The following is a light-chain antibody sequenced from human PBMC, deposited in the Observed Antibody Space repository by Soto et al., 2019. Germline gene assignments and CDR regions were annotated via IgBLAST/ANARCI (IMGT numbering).Light chain of an antibody. CDR1: QSVSSY. CDR3: QQRSNWPAT. V-gene: IGKV3-11*01. CDR2: DAS. Sequence: EIVLTQSPATLSLSPGERATLSCRASQSVSSYLAWYQQKPGQAPRLLIYDASNRATGIPARFSGSGSGTDFTLPISSLEPEDVSVYYCQQRSNWPATFGQGTKVEIK. J-gene: IGKJ1*01.